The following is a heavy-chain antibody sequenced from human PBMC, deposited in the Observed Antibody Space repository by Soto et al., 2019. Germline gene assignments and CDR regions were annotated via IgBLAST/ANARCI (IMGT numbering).Heavy chain of an antibody. V-gene: IGHV4-31*03. CDR2: ILQNGDT. Sequence: SETLSLTCTVSGGPFSAGGYYWSWIRQAPGKGLEWIGYILQNGDTSYNPPLKSRVTISTDTSKRQFSLKLTSVTAADTAVYYCARGDSTVSSVFDYWGQGLLVTVSS. CDR1: GGPFSAGGYY. CDR3: ARGDSTVSSVFDY. J-gene: IGHJ4*02. D-gene: IGHD4-17*01.